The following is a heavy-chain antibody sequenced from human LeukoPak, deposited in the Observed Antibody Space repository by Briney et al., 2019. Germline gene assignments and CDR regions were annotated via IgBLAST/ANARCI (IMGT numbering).Heavy chain of an antibody. CDR1: GFTLIRYE. CDR3: ARDARGYSYGYGIHNTFDC. V-gene: IGHV3-48*03. D-gene: IGHD5-18*01. J-gene: IGHJ4*02. CDR2: ISSSGSTI. Sequence: PGGSLRLSCVASGFTLIRYEMNWVRQAPGKGLEWVSYISSSGSTIYYADSVKGRFTISRDNAKNSLYLQMNSLRAEDTAVYYCARDARGYSYGYGIHNTFDCWGQGTLVTVSS.